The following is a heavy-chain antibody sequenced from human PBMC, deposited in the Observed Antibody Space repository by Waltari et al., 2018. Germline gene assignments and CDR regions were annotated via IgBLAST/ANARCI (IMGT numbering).Heavy chain of an antibody. CDR3: AREPGKYYDFWSGYYNHYYGMDV. CDR2: INHSGST. CDR1: GGSFSGYY. D-gene: IGHD3-3*01. V-gene: IGHV4-34*01. Sequence: QVQLQQWGAGLLKPSETLSLTCAVYGGSFSGYYWSWIRQPPGKGLEWIGEINHSGSTNYNPSLKSRVTISVDTSKNQFSLKLSSVTAADTAVYYCAREPGKYYDFWSGYYNHYYGMDVWGQGTTVTVSS. J-gene: IGHJ6*02.